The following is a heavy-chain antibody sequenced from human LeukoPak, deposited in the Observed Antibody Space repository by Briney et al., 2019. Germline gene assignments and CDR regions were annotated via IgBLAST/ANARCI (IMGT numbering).Heavy chain of an antibody. CDR3: AKGSYVLLWFGELFG. J-gene: IGHJ4*02. Sequence: GGSLRLPCAASGFTFSSYAMSWVRQAPGKGLEWVSAISGSGGSTYYADSVKGRFTISRDNSKNTLYLQMNSLRAEDTAVYYCAKGSYVLLWFGELFGWGQGTLVTVSS. D-gene: IGHD3-10*01. CDR2: ISGSGGST. V-gene: IGHV3-23*01. CDR1: GFTFSSYA.